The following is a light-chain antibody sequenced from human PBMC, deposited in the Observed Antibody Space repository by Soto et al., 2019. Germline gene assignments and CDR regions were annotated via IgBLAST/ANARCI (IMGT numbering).Light chain of an antibody. CDR3: HQYNSYPSWR. Sequence: DNKMTHSPSALSATVGDRVTITCRASQSISSWLAWYQQKPGKAPKLLFYDAHSLERVVPSRFTGNGYGTGFKLTISSLQPDAFPTYYCHQYNSYPSWRSAEGTKVDI. V-gene: IGKV1-5*01. J-gene: IGKJ1*01. CDR1: QSISSW. CDR2: DAH.